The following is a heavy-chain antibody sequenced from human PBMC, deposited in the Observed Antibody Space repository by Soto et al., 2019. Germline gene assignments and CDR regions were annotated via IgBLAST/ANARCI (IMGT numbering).Heavy chain of an antibody. CDR3: ARRSWGELSLTYYYYYYMDV. J-gene: IGHJ6*03. CDR1: GGSISRGGYY. Sequence: SDTLSLTCTVSGGSISRGGYYWSWIRQNPGKGLEWIGYIYYSGSTYYNPSLESRVTISVDTSKNQFSLKLSSVTAADTAVYYCARRSWGELSLTYYYYYYMDVWGKGTTVNVSS. D-gene: IGHD3-16*02. CDR2: IYYSGST. V-gene: IGHV4-31*03.